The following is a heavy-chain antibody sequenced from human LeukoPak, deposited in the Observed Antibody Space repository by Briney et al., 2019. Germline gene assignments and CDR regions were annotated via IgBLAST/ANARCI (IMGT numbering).Heavy chain of an antibody. J-gene: IGHJ4*02. D-gene: IGHD2/OR15-2a*01. CDR1: GFTFISYA. Sequence: PGGSLRLSCTASGFTFISYAMPWFRQAPGKGLEWVAFMRSDGSDIFYAESLKGRFTISRDNANSTLFLQMHSLRAEDTAVYYCARGDYYFASENWGQGALVTVSS. V-gene: IGHV3-30*02. CDR3: ARGDYYFASEN. CDR2: MRSDGSDI.